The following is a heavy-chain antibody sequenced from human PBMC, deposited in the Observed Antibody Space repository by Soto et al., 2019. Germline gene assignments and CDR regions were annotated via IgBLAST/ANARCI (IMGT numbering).Heavy chain of an antibody. CDR3: ARVGDMPYYYYGLDV. CDR1: GYTFTTYG. D-gene: IGHD3-16*01. CDR2: ISGYNGHT. J-gene: IGHJ6*02. V-gene: IGHV1-18*03. Sequence: QVQLVQSGAEVRKPGASVKVSCKASGYTFTTYGISWVRQAPGQGLEWMGWISGYNGHTKYAQKFQGRVTMTTDTASSTVYMDLRRLGTDGLAVYYCARVGDMPYYYYGLDVWGQGATVTVSS.